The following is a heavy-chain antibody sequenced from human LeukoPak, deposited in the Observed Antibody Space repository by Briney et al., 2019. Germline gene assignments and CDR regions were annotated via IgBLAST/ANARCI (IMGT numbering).Heavy chain of an antibody. Sequence: PGGSLRLSCAASGLTLSGYWMHWVRQAPGKGLVWVSRINGDASSTSYADSVKGQFTISRDNAKSTLYLQMNSLRVEDTAVYYCARARGNTYGYFEYWGQGTLVTVSS. CDR1: GLTLSGYW. V-gene: IGHV3-74*01. CDR3: ARARGNTYGYFEY. CDR2: INGDASST. J-gene: IGHJ4*02. D-gene: IGHD5-18*01.